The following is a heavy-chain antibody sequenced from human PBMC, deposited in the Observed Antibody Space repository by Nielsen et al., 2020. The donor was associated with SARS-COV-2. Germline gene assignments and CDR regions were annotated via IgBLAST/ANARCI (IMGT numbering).Heavy chain of an antibody. D-gene: IGHD3-10*01. Sequence: GESLKISCAASGFTFSSYAMSWVRQAPGKGLEWVSAISGSGGSTYYADSVKGRFTISRDNSKNTLYLQMNSLRAEDTAVYYCARGWIDYGSGSFFDYWGQGTLVTVSS. CDR3: ARGWIDYGSGSFFDY. V-gene: IGHV3-23*01. J-gene: IGHJ4*02. CDR1: GFTFSSYA. CDR2: ISGSGGST.